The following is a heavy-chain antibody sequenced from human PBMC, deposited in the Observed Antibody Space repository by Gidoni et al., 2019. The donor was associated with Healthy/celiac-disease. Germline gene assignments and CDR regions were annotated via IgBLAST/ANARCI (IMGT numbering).Heavy chain of an antibody. J-gene: IGHJ5*02. D-gene: IGHD3-16*01. CDR3: ARDALSWFDP. Sequence: QVQLVESGGGVVQPVRSLRLSCAASGFTFSSYGMHWVRQAPGKGLEWVAVIWYDGSNKYYADSVKGRFTISRDNSKNTLYLQMNSLRAEDTAVYYCARDALSWFDPWGQGTLVTVSS. CDR1: GFTFSSYG. CDR2: IWYDGSNK. V-gene: IGHV3-33*01.